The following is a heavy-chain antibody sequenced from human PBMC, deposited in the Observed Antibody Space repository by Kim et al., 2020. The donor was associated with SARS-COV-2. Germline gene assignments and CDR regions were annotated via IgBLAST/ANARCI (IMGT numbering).Heavy chain of an antibody. CDR3: ARQNYSSGYYYWTFDY. CDR1: GGTFSSYA. Sequence: SVKVSCKASGGTFSSYAISWVRQAPGQGLEWMGGIIPIFGTANYAQKFQGRVTITADESTNTAYMELSSLRSEDTAMYYCARQNYSSGYYYWTFDYWGQRTLVTV. V-gene: IGHV1-69*13. J-gene: IGHJ4*02. CDR2: IIPIFGTA. D-gene: IGHD3-22*01.